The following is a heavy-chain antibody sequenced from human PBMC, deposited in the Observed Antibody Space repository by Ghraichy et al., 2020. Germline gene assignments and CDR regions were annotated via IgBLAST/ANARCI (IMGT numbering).Heavy chain of an antibody. Sequence: GGSLRLSCGASGFTFSTYAMSWVRQAPGKGLEWVSGISGTGGNTYYTDSVKGRFTISRDNSKNTLYLQMNILRAEDTAVYYCATSGPLSYYYYAMDVWGQGTTVTVSS. J-gene: IGHJ6*02. CDR2: ISGTGGNT. D-gene: IGHD1-14*01. CDR1: GFTFSTYA. V-gene: IGHV3-23*01. CDR3: ATSGPLSYYYYAMDV.